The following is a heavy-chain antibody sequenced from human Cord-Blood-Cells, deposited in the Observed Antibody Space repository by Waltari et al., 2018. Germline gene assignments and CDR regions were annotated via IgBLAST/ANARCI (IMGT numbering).Heavy chain of an antibody. Sequence: QVQLQQWGAGLLKPSETLSLTCAVYGGSFSGYYWSWIRQPPGKGLEWIGENNHSGSTNYNPSLKSRVTISVDTSKNQFSLMLSSVTAADTAVYYCASNAVVVPAAIPAAFDIWGQGTMVTVSS. CDR3: ASNAVVVPAAIPAAFDI. V-gene: IGHV4-34*01. J-gene: IGHJ3*02. CDR1: GGSFSGYY. CDR2: NNHSGST. D-gene: IGHD2-2*01.